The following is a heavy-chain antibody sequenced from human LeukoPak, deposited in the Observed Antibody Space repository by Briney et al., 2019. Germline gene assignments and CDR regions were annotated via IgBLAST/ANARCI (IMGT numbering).Heavy chain of an antibody. CDR2: IYSGGST. Sequence: GGSLRLSCAASGLTVSKNYMSWVRQAPGKGLESVSVIYSGGSTYYADSVKGQFTISRDNSKNTLYLQMNSLRAEDTAVYYCARRAGAYSHPYDYWGQGTLVTVSS. CDR3: ARRAGAYSHPYDY. J-gene: IGHJ4*02. CDR1: GLTVSKNY. D-gene: IGHD4/OR15-4a*01. V-gene: IGHV3-53*01.